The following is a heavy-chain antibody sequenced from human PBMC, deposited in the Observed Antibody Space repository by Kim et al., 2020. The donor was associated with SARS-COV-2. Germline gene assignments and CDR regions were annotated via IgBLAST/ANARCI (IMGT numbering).Heavy chain of an antibody. J-gene: IGHJ5*02. CDR1: GFTFSDYY. CDR3: ARDGWGTGYYKGVTLNWFDP. Sequence: GGSLRLSCAASGFTFSDYYMSWIRQAPGKGLEWVSYISSSGSTIYYADSVKGRFTISRDNAKNSLYLQMNSLRAEDTAVYYCARDGWGTGYYKGVTLNWFDPWGQGTLVTVSS. V-gene: IGHV3-11*01. CDR2: ISSSGSTI. D-gene: IGHD3-9*01.